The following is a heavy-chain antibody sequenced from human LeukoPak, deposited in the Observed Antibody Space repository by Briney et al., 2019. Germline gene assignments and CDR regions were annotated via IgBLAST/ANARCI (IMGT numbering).Heavy chain of an antibody. CDR3: ARSITMIVVVPNY. V-gene: IGHV1-2*02. D-gene: IGHD3-22*01. Sequence: ASVKVSCKASGYTFTSYDINWVRQATGQGLEWMGWINPNSGGTNYAQKFQGRVTMTRDTSISTAYMELSRLRSDDTAVYYCARSITMIVVVPNYWGQGTLVTVSS. CDR1: GYTFTSYD. J-gene: IGHJ4*02. CDR2: INPNSGGT.